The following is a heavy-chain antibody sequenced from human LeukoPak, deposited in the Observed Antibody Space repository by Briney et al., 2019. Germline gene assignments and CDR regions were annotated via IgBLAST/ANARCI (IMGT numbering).Heavy chain of an antibody. CDR1: GGTFSSYA. CDR3: ATRGDSSDMDLEVAFDI. D-gene: IGHD3-22*01. Sequence: SVKVSCKASGGTFSSYAISWVRQAPGQGLEWMGRIIPIFGTANYAQKFQGRVTITTDESTSTAYMELSSLRSEDTAVYYCATRGDSSDMDLEVAFDIWGRGTMVTVS. J-gene: IGHJ3*02. V-gene: IGHV1-69*05. CDR2: IIPIFGTA.